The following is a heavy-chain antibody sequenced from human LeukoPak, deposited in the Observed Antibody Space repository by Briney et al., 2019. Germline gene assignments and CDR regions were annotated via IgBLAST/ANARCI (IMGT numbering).Heavy chain of an antibody. CDR3: ASSPKGQLWNLKV. V-gene: IGHV3-30*14. J-gene: IGHJ4*02. D-gene: IGHD5-18*01. CDR2: ISFDGNNI. Sequence: GGSLRLSCAGSGFTFSSSAFHWVRQAPGKGLEWLSVISFDGNNIHYADSVKGRFTISRDNSKNTLYLQLRSLRAEDTAMFYCASSPKGQLWNLKVWGQGTLVTVSS. CDR1: GFTFSSSA.